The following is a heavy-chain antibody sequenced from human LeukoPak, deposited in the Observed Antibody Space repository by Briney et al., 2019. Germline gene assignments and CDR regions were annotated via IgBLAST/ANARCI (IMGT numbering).Heavy chain of an antibody. CDR1: GGTFSSYA. D-gene: IGHD6-6*01. Sequence: GASVKVSCKASGGTFSSYAISRVRQAPGQGLEWMGRIIPIFGIANYAQKFQGRVTITADKSTSTAYMELSSLRSEDTAVYYCARAGSSLVWFDPWGQGTLVTVSS. V-gene: IGHV1-69*04. CDR3: ARAGSSLVWFDP. J-gene: IGHJ5*02. CDR2: IIPIFGIA.